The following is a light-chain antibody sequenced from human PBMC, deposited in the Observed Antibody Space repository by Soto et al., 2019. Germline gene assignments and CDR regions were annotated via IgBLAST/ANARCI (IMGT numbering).Light chain of an antibody. V-gene: IGKV1-39*01. CDR1: QGIRDD. J-gene: IGKJ5*01. CDR3: QQSYSSSPIT. Sequence: IQMTQSPSSLSASVGDRVTITCRASQGIRDDLAWYQQRPGKAPKLLIYAASSLQSGVPSRFSGSGSGTDFTLTIDSLRPEDFASYYCQQSYSSSPITFGPGTRLE. CDR2: AAS.